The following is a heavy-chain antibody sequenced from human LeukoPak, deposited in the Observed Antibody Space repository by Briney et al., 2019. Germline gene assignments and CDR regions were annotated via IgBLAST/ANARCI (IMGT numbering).Heavy chain of an antibody. D-gene: IGHD6-19*01. J-gene: IGHJ4*02. CDR1: GGSFSGYY. CDR2: INHSGST. CDR3: ASILFIAVAGTVLDY. V-gene: IGHV4-34*01. Sequence: PSETLSLTCAVYGGSFSGYYWSWIRQPLGKGLEWIGEINHSGSTNYNPSLKSRVTISVDTSKNQFSLKLSSVTAADTAVYYCASILFIAVAGTVLDYWGQGTLVTVSS.